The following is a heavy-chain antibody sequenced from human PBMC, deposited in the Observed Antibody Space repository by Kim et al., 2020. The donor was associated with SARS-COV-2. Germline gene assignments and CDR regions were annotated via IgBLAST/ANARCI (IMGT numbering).Heavy chain of an antibody. CDR3: ARVNYGILTGYYFDC. Sequence: SETLSLTCTVSGDSISSSGYYWSWIRQHPGKGLEWIGYIYYSGSTYFNPSLKSRVTISLDTSKNQFSLKLSSVTAADTAVYYCARVNYGILTGYYFDCWG. J-gene: IGHJ4*01. V-gene: IGHV4-31*03. CDR2: IYYSGST. D-gene: IGHD3-9*01. CDR1: GDSISSSGYY.